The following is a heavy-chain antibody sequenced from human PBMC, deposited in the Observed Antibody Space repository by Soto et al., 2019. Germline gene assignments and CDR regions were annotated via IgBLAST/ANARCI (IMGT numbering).Heavy chain of an antibody. CDR2: ISGRGGST. D-gene: IGHD4-17*01. J-gene: IGHJ4*02. V-gene: IGHV3-23*01. Sequence: EVQLLESGGGLVQPGGALRLSCAASGFTFSSYAMSWVRQAPGKGLEGVSGISGRGGSTYYADSVKGRFTISSDNPKTTLYLQMNSLRAEDTAVYYCAKGPLYGDYVSGWGQGTLVSVSS. CDR3: AKGPLYGDYVSG. CDR1: GFTFSSYA.